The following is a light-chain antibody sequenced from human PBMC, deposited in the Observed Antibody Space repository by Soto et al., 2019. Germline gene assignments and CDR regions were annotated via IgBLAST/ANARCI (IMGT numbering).Light chain of an antibody. CDR3: QSYDNSLTGLV. Sequence: QSVLTQPPSVSGAPGQRVTISCTGSSSNIGAGYDVHWYQQLPGTATKLLIYENNSRPSGVPDRFSGSKSGTSASLAVTGLQSEDEADYYCQSYDNSLTGLVFGGGTKLTVL. V-gene: IGLV1-40*01. CDR1: SSNIGAGYD. CDR2: ENN. J-gene: IGLJ2*01.